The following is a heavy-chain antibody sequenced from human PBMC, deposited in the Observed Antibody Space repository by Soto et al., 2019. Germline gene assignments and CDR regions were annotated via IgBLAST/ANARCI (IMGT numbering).Heavy chain of an antibody. CDR3: AAGDSSGYYGG. D-gene: IGHD3-22*01. Sequence: ASVKVSCKASGFIFTSSSVQWVRQARGQRLEWIGWITVGTGNTNYAQKFQERVTITRDMSTSTACMELSNLRSEDTAVYYCAAGDSSGYYGGWGQGTQVTVSS. J-gene: IGHJ4*02. CDR2: ITVGTGNT. V-gene: IGHV1-58*01. CDR1: GFIFTSSS.